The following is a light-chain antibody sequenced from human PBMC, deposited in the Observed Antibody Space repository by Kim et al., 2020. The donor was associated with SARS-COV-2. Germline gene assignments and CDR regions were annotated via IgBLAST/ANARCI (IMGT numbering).Light chain of an antibody. CDR1: SGSIASNY. J-gene: IGLJ2*01. V-gene: IGLV6-57*01. CDR2: DNY. CDR3: QSYDIYNQV. Sequence: FMLTQPHSVSESPGKTVTISCTRSSGSIASNYVQWYQQRPGSSPTTVIYDNYQRPSGVPDRFSGSIDSSSNSASLTISGLKTEDEADYYCQSYDIYNQVFGGGTQLTVL.